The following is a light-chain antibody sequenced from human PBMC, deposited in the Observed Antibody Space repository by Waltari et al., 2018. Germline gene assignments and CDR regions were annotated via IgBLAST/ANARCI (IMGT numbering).Light chain of an antibody. CDR2: RNN. CDR3: ATWDNSRNGLYV. Sequence: QSLLTQPPSASGTPGQRITISCSGSYSNIGSNTVNWYQQFPGTAPTVLIYRNNQRPSGVPERFSGSKSGTSASLAISGLQSEDGADYYCATWDNSRNGLYVFGTGTKVTVL. J-gene: IGLJ1*01. CDR1: YSNIGSNT. V-gene: IGLV1-44*01.